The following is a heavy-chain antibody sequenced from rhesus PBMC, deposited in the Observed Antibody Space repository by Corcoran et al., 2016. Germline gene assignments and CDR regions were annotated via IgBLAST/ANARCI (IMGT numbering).Heavy chain of an antibody. D-gene: IGHD4-23*01. V-gene: IGHV4S11*01. J-gene: IGHJ2*01. Sequence: QVQLQESGPGLVKPSETLSLTCAVSGGSISSSYWSWIRQAPGKGLEWIGRIDRGGNTYSNPTRQGRGALAVDRARNRFSLKLSSGTAADTAVYYCARHLSPYTVTDWYFDLWGPGTPITISS. CDR3: ARHLSPYTVTDWYFDL. CDR1: GGSISSSY. CDR2: IDRGGNT.